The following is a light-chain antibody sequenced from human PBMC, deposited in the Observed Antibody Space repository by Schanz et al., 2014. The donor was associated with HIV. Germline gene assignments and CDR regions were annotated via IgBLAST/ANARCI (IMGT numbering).Light chain of an antibody. V-gene: IGLV1-51*01. CDR1: ASNIGHNY. CDR3: ATWDSFLNAVV. Sequence: QSVLTQPPSVSAAPGQRVTISCSGSASNIGHNYVSWFQQFPGTAPKLLIYVTHQRPSEIPDRFSGSKTGTSATLAITGLQTEDEGDYYCATWDSFLNAVVFGGGTKLTVL. CDR2: VTH. J-gene: IGLJ2*01.